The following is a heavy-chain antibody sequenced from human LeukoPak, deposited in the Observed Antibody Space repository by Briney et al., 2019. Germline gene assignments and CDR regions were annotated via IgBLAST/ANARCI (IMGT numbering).Heavy chain of an antibody. CDR2: IYYSGST. CDR1: GGSISSYY. CDR3: ARGTYSSSWYDSFYGYYYGMDV. D-gene: IGHD6-13*01. J-gene: IGHJ6*02. Sequence: PSETLSLTCTVSGGSISSYYWSWIRQPPGKGLEWIGYIYYSGSTNYNPSLKSRVTISVDTSKNQFSLKLSSVTAADTAVYYCARGTYSSSWYDSFYGYYYGMDVWGQGTTVTVSS. V-gene: IGHV4-59*08.